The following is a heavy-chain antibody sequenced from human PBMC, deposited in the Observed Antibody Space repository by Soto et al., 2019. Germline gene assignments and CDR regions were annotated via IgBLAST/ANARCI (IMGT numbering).Heavy chain of an antibody. J-gene: IGHJ3*02. CDR3: ARRMGYCSGGSCFYNDAFDI. V-gene: IGHV5-51*01. CDR2: IYPGDSDT. Sequence: PGESLKISCKGSGYSFTSYWIGWVRQMPGKGLEWMGIIYPGDSDTRYSPSFQGQVTISADKSISTAYLQWSSPKASDTAMYYCARRMGYCSGGSCFYNDAFDIWGQGTMVTVSS. CDR1: GYSFTSYW. D-gene: IGHD2-15*01.